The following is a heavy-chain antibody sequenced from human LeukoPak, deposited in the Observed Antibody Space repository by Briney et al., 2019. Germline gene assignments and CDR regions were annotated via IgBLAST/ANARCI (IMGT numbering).Heavy chain of an antibody. J-gene: IGHJ4*02. V-gene: IGHV3-9*01. CDR3: ARDDGITVGYDY. CDR1: GFTFDDYA. CDR2: ISWNSGSI. D-gene: IGHD6-19*01. Sequence: GGSLRLSCAASGFTFDDYAMHWVRQAPGKGLEWVSGISWNSGSIGYADSVKGRFTISRDNAKNSLYLQMNSLRAEDTAVYYCARDDGITVGYDYWGQGTLVTVSS.